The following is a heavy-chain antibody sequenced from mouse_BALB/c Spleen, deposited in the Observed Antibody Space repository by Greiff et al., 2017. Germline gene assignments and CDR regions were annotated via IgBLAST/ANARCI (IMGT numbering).Heavy chain of an antibody. V-gene: IGHV1-14*01. CDR3: ARSVAYDYAIDY. Sequence: EVKLVESGPELVKPGASVKMSCKASGYTFTSYVMHWVKQKPGQGLEWIGYINPYNDGTKYNEKFKGKATLTSDKSSSTAYMELSSLTSEDSAVYYFARSVAYDYAIDYWGQGTSVTVSS. CDR1: GYTFTSYV. J-gene: IGHJ4*01. D-gene: IGHD1-1*01. CDR2: INPYNDGT.